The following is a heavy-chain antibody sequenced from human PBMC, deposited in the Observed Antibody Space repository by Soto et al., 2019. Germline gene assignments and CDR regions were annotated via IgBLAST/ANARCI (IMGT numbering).Heavy chain of an antibody. V-gene: IGHV3-33*01. CDR2: IWYDGSNK. Sequence: GGSLRLSCAAVGFTFSGYGMHWVRQAPGKGLEWVTVIWYDGSNKYYADSVKGRSTISRDNSKKMLYLQMNSLRAEDTAVYYCARGLSDPEGGYYYGMDVWGQGTTVTVSS. J-gene: IGHJ6*02. CDR1: GFTFSGYG. D-gene: IGHD2-21*02. CDR3: ARGLSDPEGGYYYGMDV.